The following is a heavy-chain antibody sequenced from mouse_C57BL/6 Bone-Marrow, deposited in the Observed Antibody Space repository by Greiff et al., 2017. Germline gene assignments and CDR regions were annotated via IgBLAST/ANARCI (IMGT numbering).Heavy chain of an antibody. CDR1: GYTSTSYW. CDR2: IYPGSGST. D-gene: IGHD2-1*01. J-gene: IGHJ3*01. Sequence: QVQLQQPGAELVKPGASVKMSCKASGYTSTSYWITWVKQRPGQGLEWIGDIYPGSGSTNYNEKFKSKATLTVDTSSSTAYMPLSSLTSEDSAVYYCARGGICEGNYGGAYWGQGTMVTGSA. V-gene: IGHV1-55*01. CDR3: ARGGICEGNYGGAY.